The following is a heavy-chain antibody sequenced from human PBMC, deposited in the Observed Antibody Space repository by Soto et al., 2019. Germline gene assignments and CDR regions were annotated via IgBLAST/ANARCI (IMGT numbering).Heavy chain of an antibody. J-gene: IGHJ6*03. CDR3: AKSLVFVDHAYMDV. D-gene: IGHD2-21*01. CDR1: GGSFISYI. V-gene: IGHV1-69*02. Sequence: QVQLVQSGAEVRKPGSSVKVSCEASGGSFISYIFTWVRQAPGQGLEWMGRSIPIQGRADYALKFQDRVTITAEGSRQTGHPELRSPRPEDTALYYCAKSLVFVDHAYMDVWGKGTTVTVSS. CDR2: SIPIQGRA.